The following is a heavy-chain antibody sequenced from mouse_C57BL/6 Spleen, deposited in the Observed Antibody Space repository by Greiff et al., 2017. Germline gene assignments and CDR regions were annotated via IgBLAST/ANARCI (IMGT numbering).Heavy chain of an antibody. CDR2: FHPYNDDT. Sequence: QVQLQQSGAELVKPGASVKMSCKASGYTFTTYPIEWLKQNHGKSLEWIGNFHPYNDDTTYNEKFKGKATLTVENSSSTVYLQLTRLTSDDAAVDYCARRAKYYYAMDYWGQGTTGTVSA. CDR1: GYTFTTYP. J-gene: IGHJ4*01. CDR3: ARRAKYYYAMDY. D-gene: IGHD1-1*01. V-gene: IGHV1-47*01.